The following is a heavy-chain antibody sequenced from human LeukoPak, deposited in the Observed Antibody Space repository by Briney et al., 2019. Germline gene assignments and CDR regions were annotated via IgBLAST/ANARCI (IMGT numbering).Heavy chain of an antibody. CDR3: ARVITIFGAGGAFDI. J-gene: IGHJ3*02. CDR1: GGSISSSNW. V-gene: IGHV4-4*02. D-gene: IGHD3-3*01. Sequence: PSGTLSLTCAVSGGSISSSNWWSWVRQPPGKGLEWIGEIYHSGSTNYNPSLKSRVTISVDKSKNQFSLKLSSVTAADTAVYYCARVITIFGAGGAFDIWGQGTMVTVSS. CDR2: IYHSGST.